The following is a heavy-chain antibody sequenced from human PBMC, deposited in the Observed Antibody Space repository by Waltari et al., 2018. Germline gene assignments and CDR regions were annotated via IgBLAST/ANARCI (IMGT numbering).Heavy chain of an antibody. CDR2: GYYSGST. V-gene: IGHV4-39*07. CDR1: GGSISSSSYY. D-gene: IGHD3-3*01. J-gene: IGHJ3*02. CDR3: ARQSCRITIFGVVIGDAFDI. Sequence: QLQLKESGPGLVKPSETLSLTCTVDGGSISSSSYYWGWIRQPQGKGLEWIVSGYYSGSTFYNPSLKSRVTISVDTSKNQFSLKLSSLSAAYTAVYDCARQSCRITIFGVVIGDAFDILGQGTMVTVSS.